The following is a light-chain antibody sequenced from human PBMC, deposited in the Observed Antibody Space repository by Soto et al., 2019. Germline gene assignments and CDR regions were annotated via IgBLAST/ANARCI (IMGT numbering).Light chain of an antibody. J-gene: IGKJ3*01. Sequence: DIPMTQSPSTLSASVGDRVTITCRASQSISSWLAWYQQKPGKAPKLLIYDASSLESGVPSRFSGSGSGTEFTLPISSLQPADFATYYCQQYNSYSLFTFGAGTKVDIK. CDR3: QQYNSYSLFT. CDR1: QSISSW. V-gene: IGKV1-5*01. CDR2: DAS.